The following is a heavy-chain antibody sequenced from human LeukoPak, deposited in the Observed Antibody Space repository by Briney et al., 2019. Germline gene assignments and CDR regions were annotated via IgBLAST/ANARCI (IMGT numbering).Heavy chain of an antibody. Sequence: GGSLRLSCVASGFTFSNYWMHWVRQAPGKGLVWVSRISSDGSATDYADSVKGRFTISRDNAKNTLYLQMNSLRADDTAVYYCARGQSTNFDFWGQGTLVTVSS. CDR3: ARGQSTNFDF. D-gene: IGHD2-2*01. V-gene: IGHV3-74*01. CDR2: ISSDGSAT. CDR1: GFTFSNYW. J-gene: IGHJ4*02.